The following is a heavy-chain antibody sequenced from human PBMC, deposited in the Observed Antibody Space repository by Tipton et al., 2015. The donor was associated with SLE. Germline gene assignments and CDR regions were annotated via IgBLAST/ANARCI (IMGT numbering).Heavy chain of an antibody. CDR3: ARDLDDSSGYYYFFSD. V-gene: IGHV4-39*07. Sequence: LSLTCTVSGGSISSSSYYWGWIRQPPGKGLEWIGSIYYSGSTYYNPSLKSRVTISVDTSKNQFSLKLSSVTAADTAVYYCARDLDDSSGYYYFFSDWGQGTLVTVSS. CDR2: IYYSGST. D-gene: IGHD3-22*01. J-gene: IGHJ4*02. CDR1: GGSISSSSYY.